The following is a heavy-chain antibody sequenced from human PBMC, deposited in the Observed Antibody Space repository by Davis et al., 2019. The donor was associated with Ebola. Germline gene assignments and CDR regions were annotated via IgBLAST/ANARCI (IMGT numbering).Heavy chain of an antibody. J-gene: IGHJ4*02. Sequence: SVKVSCKASGGTFSSYAISWVRQAPGQGLEWMGGIIPIFGTANYAQKFQGRVTITADKSTSTAYMELSSLRAEDTAVYYCARFGGAARTFDYWGQGTLVTVSS. CDR1: GGTFSSYA. V-gene: IGHV1-69*06. D-gene: IGHD6-6*01. CDR2: IIPIFGTA. CDR3: ARFGGAARTFDY.